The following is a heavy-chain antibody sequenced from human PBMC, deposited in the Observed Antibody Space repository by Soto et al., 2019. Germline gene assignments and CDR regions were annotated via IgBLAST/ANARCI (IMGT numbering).Heavy chain of an antibody. D-gene: IGHD3-10*01. CDR3: ARDRKSRGSGSYYTS. CDR1: GYTFTSYA. Sequence: GASVKVSCKASGYTFTSYAMHWVRQAPGQRLEWMGWINAGNGNTKYSQKFQGRVTITRDTSASTAYMELRSLRSEDTAVYYCARDRKSRGSGSYYTSWGQGTLVTVSS. V-gene: IGHV1-3*01. J-gene: IGHJ4*02. CDR2: INAGNGNT.